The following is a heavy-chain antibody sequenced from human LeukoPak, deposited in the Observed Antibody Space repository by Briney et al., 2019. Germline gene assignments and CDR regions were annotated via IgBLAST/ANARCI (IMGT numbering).Heavy chain of an antibody. D-gene: IGHD5-24*01. J-gene: IGHJ4*02. CDR2: INPNSGGT. CDR1: GYTFTDYY. Sequence: GASVNVSCKPSGYTFTDYYMHWVRQAPGQGLEWMGSINPNSGGTNYAQRFQGRVTMTRDTSISTAYTELSRLRSDDTAVYYCARGQRWLQLDYWGQGTLVTVSS. CDR3: ARGQRWLQLDY. V-gene: IGHV1-2*02.